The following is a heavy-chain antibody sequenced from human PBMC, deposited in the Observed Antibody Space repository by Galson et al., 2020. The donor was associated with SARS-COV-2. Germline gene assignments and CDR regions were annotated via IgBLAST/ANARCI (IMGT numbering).Heavy chain of an antibody. Sequence: GESLKISCAASGFTFSSYAMHWVRQAPGKGLEWVAVISYDGSNKYYADSVKGRFTISRDNSKNTLYLQMNSLRAEDTAVYYCARPNSGGYWSFFDDWGQGTLVTVSS. CDR2: ISYDGSNK. V-gene: IGHV3-30*01. D-gene: IGHD1-26*01. CDR1: GFTFSSYA. J-gene: IGHJ4*02. CDR3: ARPNSGGYWSFFDD.